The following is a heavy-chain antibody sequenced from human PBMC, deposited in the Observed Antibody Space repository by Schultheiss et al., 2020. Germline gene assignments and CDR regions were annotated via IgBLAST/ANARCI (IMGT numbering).Heavy chain of an antibody. Sequence: SETLSLTCTVSGGSISSYYWSWIRQPAGKGLEWIGRIYTSGSTYYNPSLKSRVTISVDTSKNQFSLKLSSMTAADTAVYYCARGTVTAYYYYYGMDVWGQGTTVTVSS. CDR1: GGSISSYY. CDR3: ARGTVTAYYYYYGMDV. D-gene: IGHD4-17*01. V-gene: IGHV4-4*07. CDR2: IYTSGST. J-gene: IGHJ6*02.